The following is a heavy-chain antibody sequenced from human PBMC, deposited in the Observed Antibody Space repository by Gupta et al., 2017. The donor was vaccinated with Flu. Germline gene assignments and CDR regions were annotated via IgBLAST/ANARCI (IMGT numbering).Heavy chain of an antibody. D-gene: IGHD1-26*01. Sequence: EVQLVESGGGLVKPGGSLRLSCATSGFTFSSSSMNWVRQAPGKGLEWVSSISSSSSYIYYADSVKGRFTISRDNAKTSVFLQMNSLRAEDTAVYYCTRAWGGSYWYFDYWGQGTLVTVSS. V-gene: IGHV3-21*01. CDR1: GFTFSSSS. CDR3: TRAWGGSYWYFDY. CDR2: ISSSSSYI. J-gene: IGHJ4*02.